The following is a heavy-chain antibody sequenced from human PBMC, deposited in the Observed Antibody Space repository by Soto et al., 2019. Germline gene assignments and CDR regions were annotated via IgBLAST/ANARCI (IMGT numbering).Heavy chain of an antibody. J-gene: IGHJ4*02. CDR1: GFTFSSYG. Sequence: QVQLVESGGGVVQPGRSLRLSCAASGFTFSSYGMHWVRQAPGKGLEWVAVISYDGSNKYYADSVKGRFTISRDNSKNTRYLQMNSRRAEDTAVYYCAPWIGAFDYWGQGTLVTVSS. V-gene: IGHV3-30*03. CDR2: ISYDGSNK. CDR3: APWIGAFDY. D-gene: IGHD2-2*03.